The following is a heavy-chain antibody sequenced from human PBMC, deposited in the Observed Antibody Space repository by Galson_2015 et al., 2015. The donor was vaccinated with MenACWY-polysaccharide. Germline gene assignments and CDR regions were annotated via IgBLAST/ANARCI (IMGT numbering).Heavy chain of an antibody. V-gene: IGHV3-23*01. Sequence: SLRLSCEASGFTFSSYGMSWVRQAPGQGLEWVSGISGRGGSTYYADSVKGRVTISRDNSKNTLYLQMNSLRADDTAVYYCAKERTTVDIWGQVTMVTVSS. CDR3: AKERTTVDI. CDR1: GFTFSSYG. J-gene: IGHJ3*02. CDR2: ISGRGGST. D-gene: IGHD4-17*01.